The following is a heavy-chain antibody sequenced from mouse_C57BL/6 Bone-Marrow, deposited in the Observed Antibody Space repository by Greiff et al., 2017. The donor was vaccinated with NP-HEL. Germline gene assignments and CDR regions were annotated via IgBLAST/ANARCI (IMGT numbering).Heavy chain of an antibody. CDR3: TRNPYYGSSERYYFDY. V-gene: IGHV1-5*01. D-gene: IGHD1-1*01. Sequence: EVQLQQSGTVLARPGASVKMSCKTSGYTFTSYWMHWVKQRPGQGLEWIGAIYPGNSDTSYNQKFKGKAKLTAVTSASTAYMELSSLTNEDSAVYYCTRNPYYGSSERYYFDYWGQGTTLTVSS. J-gene: IGHJ2*01. CDR2: IYPGNSDT. CDR1: GYTFTSYW.